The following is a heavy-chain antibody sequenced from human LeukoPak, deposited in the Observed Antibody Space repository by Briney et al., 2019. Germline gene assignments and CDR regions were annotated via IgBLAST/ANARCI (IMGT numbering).Heavy chain of an antibody. D-gene: IGHD3-10*01. Sequence: ASVKVSCKASGYTFTGYYMHWVRQAPGQGLEWMGWINPNSGGTNYAQKFQGRVTMTRDTSISTAYMELSRLRSDDTAVYYCARGRTMVRGVIITDLAYWGQGTLVTVSS. CDR1: GYTFTGYY. CDR2: INPNSGGT. CDR3: ARGRTMVRGVIITDLAY. V-gene: IGHV1-2*02. J-gene: IGHJ4*02.